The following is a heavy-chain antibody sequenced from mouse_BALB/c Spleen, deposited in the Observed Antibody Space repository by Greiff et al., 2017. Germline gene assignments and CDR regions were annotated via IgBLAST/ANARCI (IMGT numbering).Heavy chain of an antibody. D-gene: IGHD2-2*01. V-gene: IGHV5-17*02. Sequence: EVQGVESGGGLVQPGGSRKLSCAASGFTFSSFGMHWVRQAPEKGLEWVAYISSGSSTIYYADTVKGRFTISRDNPKNTLFLQMTSLRSEDTAMYYCARSGGYDQYYFDYWGQGTTLTVSS. CDR1: GFTFSSFG. J-gene: IGHJ2*01. CDR2: ISSGSSTI. CDR3: ARSGGYDQYYFDY.